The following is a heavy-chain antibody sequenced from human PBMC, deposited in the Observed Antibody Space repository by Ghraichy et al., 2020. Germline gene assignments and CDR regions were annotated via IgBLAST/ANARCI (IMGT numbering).Heavy chain of an antibody. CDR1: GGSFSGYY. D-gene: IGHD5-18*01. CDR3: ARRRGYSYGFAFDI. Sequence: SETLSLTCAVYGGSFSGYYWSWIRQPPGKGLEWIGEINHSGSTNYNPSLKSRVTISVDTSKNQFSLKLSSVTAADTAVYYCARRRGYSYGFAFDIWGQGTMVTVSS. V-gene: IGHV4-34*01. CDR2: INHSGST. J-gene: IGHJ3*02.